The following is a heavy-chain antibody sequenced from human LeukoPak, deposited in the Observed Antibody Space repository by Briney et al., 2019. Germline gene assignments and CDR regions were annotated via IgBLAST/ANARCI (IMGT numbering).Heavy chain of an antibody. V-gene: IGHV1-8*01. CDR2: MNPNSGNT. J-gene: IGHJ5*02. CDR3: AGEPRGTGTTNWFDP. CDR1: GYTFTSYD. Sequence: ASVKVSCKASGYTFTSYDINWVRQATGQGLEWMGWMNPNSGNTGYAQKFQGRVTMTRNTSISTAYMELSSLRSEDTAVYYCAGEPRGTGTTNWFDPWGQGTLVTVSS. D-gene: IGHD1-7*01.